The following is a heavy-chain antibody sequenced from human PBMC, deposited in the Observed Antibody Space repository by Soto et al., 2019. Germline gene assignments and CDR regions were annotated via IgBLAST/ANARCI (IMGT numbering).Heavy chain of an antibody. CDR3: ARAPHVYGSGSYHFDY. D-gene: IGHD3-10*01. V-gene: IGHV1-69*06. CDR2: IIPIFGTA. CDR1: GGTFSSYA. Sequence: VQLVQSGAEVKKPGSSVKVSCKASGGTFSSYAISWVRQAPGQGLEWMGGIIPIFGTANYAQKIQGRVKITAEKSTSAANMELSSLRSEATAVYYCARAPHVYGSGSYHFDYWGQGTLVTVSS. J-gene: IGHJ4*02.